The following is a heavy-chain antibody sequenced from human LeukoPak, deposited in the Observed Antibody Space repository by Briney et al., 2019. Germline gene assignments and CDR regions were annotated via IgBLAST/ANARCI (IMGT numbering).Heavy chain of an antibody. CDR1: GFTFSSYG. J-gene: IGHJ4*02. Sequence: PGRSLRLSCAASGFTFSSYGMHWVRQAPGNGLEWVAVISYDGSKKYYADSGKVRFTISRDNAKNTLDLQMNSLRAEDTAVYYCAKELRLGHNRRWSDYWGQGNLVTVSS. V-gene: IGHV3-30*18. D-gene: IGHD6-13*01. CDR3: AKELRLGHNRRWSDY. CDR2: ISYDGSKK.